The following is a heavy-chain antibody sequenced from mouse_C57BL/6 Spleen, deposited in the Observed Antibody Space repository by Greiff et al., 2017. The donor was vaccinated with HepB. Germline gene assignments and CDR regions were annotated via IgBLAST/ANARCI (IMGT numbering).Heavy chain of an antibody. CDR1: GYAFSSSW. CDR3: ARSSITTVVATDY. D-gene: IGHD1-1*01. CDR2: IYPGDGDT. Sequence: QVQLQQSGPELVKPGASVKISCKASGYAFSSSWMNWVKQRPGKGLEWIGRIYPGDGDTNYNGKFKGQATLTADKSTSTAYMQLTSLTSEDSAVYFCARSSITTVVATDYWGQGTTLTVSS. J-gene: IGHJ2*01. V-gene: IGHV1-82*01.